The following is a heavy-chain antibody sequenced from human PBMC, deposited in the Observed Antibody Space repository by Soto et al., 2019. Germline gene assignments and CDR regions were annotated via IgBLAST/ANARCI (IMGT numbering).Heavy chain of an antibody. CDR2: IKSKTDGGTT. J-gene: IGHJ1*01. Sequence: EVQLVESGGGLVKPGGSLRLSCAASGFTFSNVWMNWVRQAPGKGLEWVGRIKSKTDGGTTDYAAPVKGRFTISRDDSKNKLYLQMNSLKTEDAAVYYCTPLALKYSSGWYEFSDWGQGTLVTVS. CDR3: TPLALKYSSGWYEFSD. V-gene: IGHV3-15*07. CDR1: GFTFSNVW. D-gene: IGHD6-19*01.